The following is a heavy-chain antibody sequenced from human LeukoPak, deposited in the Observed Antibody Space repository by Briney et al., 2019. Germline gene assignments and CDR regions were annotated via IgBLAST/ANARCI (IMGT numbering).Heavy chain of an antibody. D-gene: IGHD2-2*01. CDR2: INPNSGGT. Sequence: GASVKVSCKASGYTFTGYYMHWVRQAPGQGLERMGWINPNSGGTNYAQKFQGRVTMTRDTSISTAYMELSRLRSDDTAVYYCARTPIVVVPAAMDYYYGMDVWGQGTTVTVSS. CDR3: ARTPIVVVPAAMDYYYGMDV. V-gene: IGHV1-2*02. CDR1: GYTFTGYY. J-gene: IGHJ6*02.